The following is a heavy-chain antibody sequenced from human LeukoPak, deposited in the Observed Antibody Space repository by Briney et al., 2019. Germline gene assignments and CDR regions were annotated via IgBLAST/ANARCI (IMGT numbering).Heavy chain of an antibody. D-gene: IGHD2-21*01. CDR2: IYYSGST. V-gene: IGHV4-59*01. Sequence: PSETLSLTCTVSGGSISSYYWSWIRQPPGKGLEWIGYIYYSGSTNYNPSLKSRVTISVDTSKNQFSLKLSSVTAADTAVYYCARGGVVIATPFYWGQGTLVTVSS. CDR1: GGSISSYY. J-gene: IGHJ4*02. CDR3: ARGGVVIATPFY.